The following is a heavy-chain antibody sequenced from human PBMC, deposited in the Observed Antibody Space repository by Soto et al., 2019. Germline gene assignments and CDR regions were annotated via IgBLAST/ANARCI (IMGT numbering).Heavy chain of an antibody. CDR2: ISAYNGNT. D-gene: IGHD3-3*01. J-gene: IGHJ4*02. CDR1: GYTFTSYG. Sequence: ASVKVSCTASGYTFTSYGISWVRQAPGQGLEWMGWISAYNGNTNYAQKLQGRVTMTTDTSTSTAYMELRSLRSDDTAVYYCARVSASGYDFWSGPQFDYWGQGTLVTVSS. CDR3: ARVSASGYDFWSGPQFDY. V-gene: IGHV1-18*01.